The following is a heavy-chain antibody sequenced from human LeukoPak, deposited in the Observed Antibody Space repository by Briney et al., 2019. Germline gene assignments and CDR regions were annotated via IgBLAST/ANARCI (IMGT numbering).Heavy chain of an antibody. V-gene: IGHV3-30*02. J-gene: IGHJ4*02. CDR3: TKDLRYYYADNHSEMDEHDY. D-gene: IGHD4-23*01. CDR1: GFTFSSYE. CDR2: ILYDGTNK. Sequence: GGSLRLSCAASGFTFSSYEMNWVRQAPGQGLEWVAFILYDGTNKYYADSVKGRFTISRDNSKNTLSLQMNSLRVEDTALYYCTKDLRYYYADNHSEMDEHDYWGQGTLVTVSS.